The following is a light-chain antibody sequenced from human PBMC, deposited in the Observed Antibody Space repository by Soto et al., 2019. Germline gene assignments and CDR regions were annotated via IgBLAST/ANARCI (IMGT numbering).Light chain of an antibody. J-gene: IGKJ5*01. CDR1: QNIINY. CDR3: QQSYKEPIT. CDR2: VAS. Sequence: DIQMTQSPSSLSASVGDRVTITCRASQNIINYLNVYQQKPGKAPQLLIYVASRLESGVPSRFSGSGSGTDFTLTISSLQHEDFAPYDCQQSYKEPITFGQGTQL. V-gene: IGKV1-39*01.